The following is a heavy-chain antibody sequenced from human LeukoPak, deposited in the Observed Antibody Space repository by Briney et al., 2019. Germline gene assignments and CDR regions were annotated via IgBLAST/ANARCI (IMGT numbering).Heavy chain of an antibody. CDR3: ARGGGWGSYHDRYFDY. D-gene: IGHD3-16*02. J-gene: IGHJ4*02. CDR2: ISDSGST. CDR1: GGSIRNYY. Sequence: PSETLSLTCTVSGGSIRNYYWSWIRQPPGKGLEWIGYISDSGSTNYDPSLKSRVSISVDTSKNQFSLTLSSVTAADTAVYYCARGGGWGSYHDRYFDYWGQGTLVTVSS. V-gene: IGHV4-59*01.